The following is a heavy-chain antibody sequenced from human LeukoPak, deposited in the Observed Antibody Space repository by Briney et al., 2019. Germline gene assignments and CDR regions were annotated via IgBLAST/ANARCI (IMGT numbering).Heavy chain of an antibody. J-gene: IGHJ6*03. CDR2: ISYDGSNK. D-gene: IGHD3-10*01. Sequence: GGSLRLSCAASGFTFSSYAMHWVRQAPGKGLEWVAVISYDGSNKYYADSVKGRFTISRDNSKNTLYLQMNSLRAEDTAVYYCARDHGGYYYYYYMDVWGKGTTVTVSS. CDR1: GFTFSSYA. CDR3: ARDHGGYYYYYYMDV. V-gene: IGHV3-30-3*01.